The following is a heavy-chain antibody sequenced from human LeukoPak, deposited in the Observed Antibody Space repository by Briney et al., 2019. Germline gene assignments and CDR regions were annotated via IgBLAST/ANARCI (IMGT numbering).Heavy chain of an antibody. J-gene: IGHJ4*02. V-gene: IGHV1-2*02. CDR2: INPNSGGT. CDR3: AAWPSGGQGFDC. D-gene: IGHD3-10*01. Sequence: ASVTVSCKASGYIFTGYYMHWVRQAPGQALEWMGWINPNSGGTNYAQKFQGRVTMTRDTSISTAYMELSRLRSDDTAVYYCAAWPSGGQGFDCWGQGTLVTVSS. CDR1: GYIFTGYY.